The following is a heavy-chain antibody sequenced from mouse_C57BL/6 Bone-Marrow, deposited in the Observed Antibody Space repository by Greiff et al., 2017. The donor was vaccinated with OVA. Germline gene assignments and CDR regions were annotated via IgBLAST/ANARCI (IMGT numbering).Heavy chain of an antibody. D-gene: IGHD1-1*01. J-gene: IGHJ2*01. CDR3: ARGTTVVARFDY. CDR1: GYTFTDSN. Sequence: VQLQQSGPELVKPGASVKMSCKASGYTFTDSNMHWVKQSHGKSLEWIGYINPNNGGTSYNQKFKGKATLTVNKSSSTAYMELRSLTSEDSAVYYCARGTTVVARFDYWGQGTTLTVSS. CDR2: INPNNGGT. V-gene: IGHV1-22*01.